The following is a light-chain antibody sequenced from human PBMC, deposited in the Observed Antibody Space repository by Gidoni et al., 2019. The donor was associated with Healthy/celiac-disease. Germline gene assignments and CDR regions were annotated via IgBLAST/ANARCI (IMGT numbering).Light chain of an antibody. V-gene: IGKV3-11*01. J-gene: IGKJ4*01. Sequence: EIVLTQSPATLSLSPGERATLSCRASQSVSSYLGWYHQKPGQAPRLLIYAASNRATGIPARVRGSGSGTDFTLTISSLGPEEFAVYYCQQSSNGPLTFGGGTKVEIK. CDR1: QSVSSY. CDR2: AAS. CDR3: QQSSNGPLT.